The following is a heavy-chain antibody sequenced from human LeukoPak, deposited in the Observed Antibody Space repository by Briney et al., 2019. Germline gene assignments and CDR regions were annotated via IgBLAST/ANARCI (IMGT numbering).Heavy chain of an antibody. CDR3: ARRAGAYSHPYDY. CDR1: GFTVSSNS. V-gene: IGHV3-53*01. D-gene: IGHD4/OR15-4a*01. CDR2: IYSGST. Sequence: GGSLRLSCTVSGFTVSSNSMSWVRQAPGKGLERVSFIYSGSTHYSDSVKGRFTISRDNSKNTLYLQMNSLRAEDTAVYYCARRAGAYSHPYDYWGQGTLVTVSS. J-gene: IGHJ4*02.